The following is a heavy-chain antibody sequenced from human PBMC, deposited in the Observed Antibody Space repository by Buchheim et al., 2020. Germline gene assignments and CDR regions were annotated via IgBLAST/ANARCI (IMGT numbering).Heavy chain of an antibody. Sequence: QVQLVQSGAEVKKPGASVKVSCKASGYTFTSYDINWVRQATGQGLEWMGWMNPNSGNTGYAQKFQGRVTMTRNTSISTAYMELSSLRSEDTAVYYCARAKEVWFGELSSYYYYYYMDVWGKETT. D-gene: IGHD3-10*01. CDR1: GYTFTSYD. V-gene: IGHV1-8*01. J-gene: IGHJ6*03. CDR2: MNPNSGNT. CDR3: ARAKEVWFGELSSYYYYYYMDV.